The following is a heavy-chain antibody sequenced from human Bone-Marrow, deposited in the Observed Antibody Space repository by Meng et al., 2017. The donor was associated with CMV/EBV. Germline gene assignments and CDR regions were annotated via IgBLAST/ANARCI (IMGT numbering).Heavy chain of an antibody. CDR2: INHSGST. CDR1: GGSFSGYY. J-gene: IGHJ6*02. D-gene: IGHD2-2*01. CDR3: ARNSLLPAAITYYYYGMDV. Sequence: SETLSLTCAVYGGSFSGYYWSWIRQPPGKGLEWIGEINHSGSTNYNPSLKSRVTISVDTSKNQFSLKLSSVAAADTAVYCCARNSLLPAAITYYYYGMDVWGQGTTVTVSS. V-gene: IGHV4-34*01.